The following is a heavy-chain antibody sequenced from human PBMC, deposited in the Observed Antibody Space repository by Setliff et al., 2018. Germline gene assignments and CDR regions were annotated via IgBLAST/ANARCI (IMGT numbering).Heavy chain of an antibody. D-gene: IGHD2-15*01. CDR3: ASEGGPEADAFDI. Sequence: SETLSLTCTVSGGSISSGSYYWSWIRQPAGKGLEWIGRIYTSGSTNYNPPLKSRVTISVDTSKNQFSLKLSSVTAADTAVYYCASEGGPEADAFDIWGQGTMVTVSS. V-gene: IGHV4-61*02. CDR2: IYTSGST. CDR1: GGSISSGSYY. J-gene: IGHJ3*02.